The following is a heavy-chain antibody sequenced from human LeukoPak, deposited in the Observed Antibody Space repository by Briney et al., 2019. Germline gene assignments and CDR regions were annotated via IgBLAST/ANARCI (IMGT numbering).Heavy chain of an antibody. D-gene: IGHD3-9*01. CDR3: ARWVDLTVY. CDR2: FDHTGTT. J-gene: IGHJ4*02. V-gene: IGHV4-39*01. CDR1: GGSISSSDYY. Sequence: SETLSLTCTVSGGSISSSDYYWGWIRQPPGKGLEWIGSFDHTGTTYYNPSLKSRVSTSVDTSKNQFSLRLSSVTAADTAVYYCARWVDLTVYWGQGTLVTVSS.